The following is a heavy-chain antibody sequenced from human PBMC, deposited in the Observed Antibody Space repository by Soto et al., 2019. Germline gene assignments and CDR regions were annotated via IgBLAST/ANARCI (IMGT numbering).Heavy chain of an antibody. CDR2: INPSGGST. V-gene: IGHV1-46*01. D-gene: IGHD6-19*01. J-gene: IGHJ4*01. CDR1: GYTFTSYY. Sequence: QVQLVQSGAEVKKPGASVKVSCKASGYTFTSYYMHWVRQAPGQGLEWMGIINPSGGSTSYAQKFKGRVTMTRDTSTSTVYMELSSLRSEDTAVYYCARDGRSSYSSAWYYFDYWGHGTLVTVAS. CDR3: ARDGRSSYSSAWYYFDY.